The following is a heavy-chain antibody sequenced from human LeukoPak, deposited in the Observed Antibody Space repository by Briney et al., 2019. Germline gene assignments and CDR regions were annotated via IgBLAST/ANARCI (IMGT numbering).Heavy chain of an antibody. D-gene: IGHD6-19*01. CDR2: MNPNSGNT. CDR3: ARGPPLYSSGWFPFDY. Sequence: ASVKVSCKASGYTFTSYDINWVRQATGQGLEWMGWMNPNSGNTGYAQKFQGRVTMTRNTSISTAYMELSSLRSEDTAVYYCARGPPLYSSGWFPFDYWGQGTLVTVSS. V-gene: IGHV1-8*01. J-gene: IGHJ4*02. CDR1: GYTFTSYD.